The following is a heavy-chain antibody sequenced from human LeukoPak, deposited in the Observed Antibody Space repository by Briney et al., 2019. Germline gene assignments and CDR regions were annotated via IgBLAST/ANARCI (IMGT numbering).Heavy chain of an antibody. CDR3: ARAQGNGLIDF. Sequence: PSETLSLTCTVSGDSISSGSYYWSWIRQPAGKGLEWIGRIYTSESTNYNPSLKSRVTISADTSKNQFSLKLSSVTAADTADYYCARAQGNGLIDFWGQGTLVTVSS. CDR1: GDSISSGSYY. CDR2: IYTSEST. V-gene: IGHV4-61*02. D-gene: IGHD3/OR15-3a*01. J-gene: IGHJ4*02.